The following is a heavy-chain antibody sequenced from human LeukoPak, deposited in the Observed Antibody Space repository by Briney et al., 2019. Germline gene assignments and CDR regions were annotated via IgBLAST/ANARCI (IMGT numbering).Heavy chain of an antibody. CDR2: INAGNGNT. V-gene: IGHV1-3*01. CDR1: GYTFTSYA. D-gene: IGHD6-19*01. J-gene: IGHJ5*02. CDR3: ARAGHFGWYVGVYWFDP. Sequence: ASVKVSCKASGYTFTSYAMHWVRQAPGQRLEWMRWINAGNGNTKYSQKFQGRVTITRDTSASTAYMELSSLRSEDTAVYYCARAGHFGWYVGVYWFDPWGQGTLVTVSS.